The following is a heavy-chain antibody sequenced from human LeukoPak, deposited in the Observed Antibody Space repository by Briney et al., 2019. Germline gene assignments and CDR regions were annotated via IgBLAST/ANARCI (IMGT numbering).Heavy chain of an antibody. V-gene: IGHV3-23*01. Sequence: GGSLRLSCAASGFTFSSYAMSWVRQAPGKGLEWVSAISGSGGSTYYADSVKGRFTISRDNSKNTLYLQMNSLRAEDTAVYYCAKSQKSGELVPYYFDYWGQGTLVTVSS. CDR1: GFTFSSYA. J-gene: IGHJ4*02. D-gene: IGHD3-10*01. CDR3: AKSQKSGELVPYYFDY. CDR2: ISGSGGST.